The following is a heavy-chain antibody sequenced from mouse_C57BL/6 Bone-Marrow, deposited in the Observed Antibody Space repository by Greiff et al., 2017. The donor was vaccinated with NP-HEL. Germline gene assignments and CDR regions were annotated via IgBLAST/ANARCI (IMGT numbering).Heavy chain of an antibody. V-gene: IGHV5-16*01. J-gene: IGHJ1*03. Sequence: EVKLMESEGGLVQPGSSMKLSCTASGFTFSDYYMAWVRQVPEKGLEWVANINYDGSSTYYLDSLKSRFIISRDNAKNILYLQMSSLKSEDTATYYCARERGPYAYYSNFWYFDVWGTGTTVTVSS. CDR2: INYDGSST. D-gene: IGHD2-5*01. CDR1: GFTFSDYY. CDR3: ARERGPYAYYSNFWYFDV.